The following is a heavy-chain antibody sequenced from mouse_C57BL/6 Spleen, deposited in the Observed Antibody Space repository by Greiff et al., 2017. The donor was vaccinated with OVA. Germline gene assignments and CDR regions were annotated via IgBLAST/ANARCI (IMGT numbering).Heavy chain of an antibody. D-gene: IGHD3-2*02. CDR3: ARAVDSSGYVPFDY. CDR1: GFTFSSYA. J-gene: IGHJ2*01. Sequence: EVQLQESGGGLVKPGGSLKLSCAASGFTFSSYAMSWVRQTPEKRLEWVATISDGGSYTYYPDNVKGRFTISRDNAKNNLYLQMSHLKSEDTAMYYCARAVDSSGYVPFDYWGQGTTLTVSS. CDR2: ISDGGSYT. V-gene: IGHV5-4*01.